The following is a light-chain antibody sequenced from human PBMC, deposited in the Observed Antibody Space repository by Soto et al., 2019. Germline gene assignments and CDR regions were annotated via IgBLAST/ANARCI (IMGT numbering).Light chain of an antibody. V-gene: IGKV3-20*01. CDR2: DAS. CDR1: QSVSSNF. CDR3: QHYNNWPPWT. Sequence: EIVLTQSPGTLSLSPGQRATLSCRASQSVSSNFLAWYQQKPGQAPRLLIFDASNRATGIPDRFSGSGSGTDFTLTISRLEPEDFAVYYCQHYNNWPPWTFGQGTKVDIK. J-gene: IGKJ1*01.